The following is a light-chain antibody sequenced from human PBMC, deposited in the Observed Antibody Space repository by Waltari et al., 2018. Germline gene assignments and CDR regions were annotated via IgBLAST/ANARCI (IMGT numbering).Light chain of an antibody. CDR2: EVN. J-gene: IGLJ1*01. Sequence: QSALTQPPSASGSPGQSVTISCTGTSSDVGGYNYVSWYQQNPGKAPKLMIYEVNKRPSEVPDLFSGSKSGNWASLTVSGLQAEDVADYYCCSYAGSRAGVFGTGTKVTVL. V-gene: IGLV2-8*01. CDR1: SSDVGGYNY. CDR3: CSYAGSRAGV.